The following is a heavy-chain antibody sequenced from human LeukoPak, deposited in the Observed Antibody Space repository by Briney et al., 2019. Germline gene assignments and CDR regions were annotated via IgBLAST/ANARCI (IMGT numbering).Heavy chain of an antibody. CDR3: ARDVYYDSSGFDY. D-gene: IGHD3-22*01. CDR2: IYYSGST. CDR1: GGSISSSSYY. J-gene: IGHJ4*02. V-gene: IGHV4-39*07. Sequence: SETLSLTCTVSGGSISSSSYYWGWIRQPPGTGLEWIGSIYYSGSTYYNPSLKSRVTISVDTSKNQFSLKLSSVTAADTAVYYCARDVYYDSSGFDYWGQGTLVTVSS.